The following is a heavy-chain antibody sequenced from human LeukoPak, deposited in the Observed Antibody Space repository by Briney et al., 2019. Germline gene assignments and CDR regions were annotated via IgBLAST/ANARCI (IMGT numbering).Heavy chain of an antibody. D-gene: IGHD2-2*03. V-gene: IGHV3-7*01. Sequence: GGSLRLSCAASGFTFSSYSMNWVRQAPGKGLEWVANIKQDGSEKYYVDSVKGRFTISRDNAKNSLYLQMNSLRAEDTAVYYCARDTNLDRDLDYWGQGTLVTVSS. CDR1: GFTFSSYS. CDR3: ARDTNLDRDLDY. J-gene: IGHJ4*02. CDR2: IKQDGSEK.